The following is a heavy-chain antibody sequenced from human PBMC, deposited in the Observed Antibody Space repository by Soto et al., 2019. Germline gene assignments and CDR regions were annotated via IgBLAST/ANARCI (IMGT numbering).Heavy chain of an antibody. J-gene: IGHJ6*01. CDR1: GGSISSGDYY. D-gene: IGHD3-16*02. V-gene: IGHV4-30-4*01. Sequence: QVQLQESGPGLVKPSQTLSLTCTVSGGSISSGDYYWSWIRQPPGKGLEWIGYIDYSGNTYYNPPVIRRFTSSVDTSNNQISLKLRSVTAADTAVYYCARCVWGSYPYYDLGMDVRGQGTTVTVAS. CDR2: IDYSGNT. CDR3: ARCVWGSYPYYDLGMDV.